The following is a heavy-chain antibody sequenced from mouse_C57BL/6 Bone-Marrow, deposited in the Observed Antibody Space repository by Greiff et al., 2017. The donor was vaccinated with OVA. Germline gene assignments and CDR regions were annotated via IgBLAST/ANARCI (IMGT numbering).Heavy chain of an antibody. CDR2: ISSGSSTI. CDR3: ARLEDYYAMDY. Sequence: EVNVVESGGGLVKPGGSLKLSCAASGFTFSDYGMHWVRQAPEKGLEWVAYISSGSSTIYYADTVKGRFTISRDNAKNTLFLQMTSLRSEDTAMYYCARLEDYYAMDYWGQGTSVTVSS. CDR1: GFTFSDYG. J-gene: IGHJ4*01. V-gene: IGHV5-17*01.